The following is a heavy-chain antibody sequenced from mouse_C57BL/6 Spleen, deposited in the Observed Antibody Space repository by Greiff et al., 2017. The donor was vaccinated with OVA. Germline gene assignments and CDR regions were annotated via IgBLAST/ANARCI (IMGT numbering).Heavy chain of an antibody. D-gene: IGHD1-1*01. V-gene: IGHV1-15*01. Sequence: VQLQQSGAELVRPGASVTLSCKASGYTFTDYEMHWVKQTPVHGLEWIGAIDPATGCTAYNQKFKGKAILTADKSSSTAYMELRSLTSEDSAVYYCTRKVVCFDYWGQGTTLTVSS. J-gene: IGHJ2*01. CDR1: GYTFTDYE. CDR2: IDPATGCT. CDR3: TRKVVCFDY.